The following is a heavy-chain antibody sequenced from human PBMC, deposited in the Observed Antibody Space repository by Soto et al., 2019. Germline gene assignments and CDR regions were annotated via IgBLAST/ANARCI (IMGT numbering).Heavy chain of an antibody. CDR1: GVTFSNGR. V-gene: IGHV3-15*07. Sequence: ESGGGLVEPGGSLRLSCAGSGVTFSNGRMNWVRQAPGKGLEWVGRIKKTNEGGTTDYAAPVKGRFTISRDDSKNMLYLQMNSLETDDTAVYYCTTATWSELYWGQGTLVTVSS. CDR2: IKKTNEGGTT. CDR3: TTATWSELY. D-gene: IGHD1-7*01. J-gene: IGHJ4*02.